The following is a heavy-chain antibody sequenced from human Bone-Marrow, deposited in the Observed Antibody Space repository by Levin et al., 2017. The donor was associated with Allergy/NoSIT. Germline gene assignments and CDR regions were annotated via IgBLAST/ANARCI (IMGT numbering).Heavy chain of an antibody. J-gene: IGHJ4*02. CDR2: IWYDGSNK. Sequence: PGGSLRLSCAASGFTFSSYGMHWVRQAPGKGLEWVAVIWYDGSNKYYADSVKGRFTISRDNSKNTLYLQMNSLRAEDTAVYYCARDSGLFGGLDYWGQGTLVTVSS. CDR1: GFTFSSYG. D-gene: IGHD2-15*01. V-gene: IGHV3-33*01. CDR3: ARDSGLFGGLDY.